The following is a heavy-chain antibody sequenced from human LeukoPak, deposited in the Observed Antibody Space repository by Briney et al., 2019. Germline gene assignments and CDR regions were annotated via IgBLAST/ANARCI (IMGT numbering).Heavy chain of an antibody. CDR3: ARESDSSSWPGEYYYYMDV. CDR2: ISGSSSYI. D-gene: IGHD6-13*01. Sequence: GGSLRLSCAASGFTFSSYSMNWVRQAPGKGLEWASSISGSSSYIYYADSVKSRFTISRDNAKNSLYLQMNSLRAEDTAVYYCARESDSSSWPGEYYYYMDVWGKGTTVTVSS. CDR1: GFTFSSYS. V-gene: IGHV3-21*01. J-gene: IGHJ6*03.